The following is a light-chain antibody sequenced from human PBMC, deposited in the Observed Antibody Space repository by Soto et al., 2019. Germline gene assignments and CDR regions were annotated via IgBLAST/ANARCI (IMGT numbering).Light chain of an antibody. J-gene: IGKJ1*01. CDR3: QQYNSDPWT. V-gene: IGKV1-5*01. CDR2: DAS. CDR1: QNIETW. Sequence: DIQMTQSPSALSGSVGDRVTITCRASQNIETWLAWYQQAPGKAPKLLIYDASTLKTGVPSRFSGSGSGTDFTLTIGSLQPEDYATYYCQQYNSDPWTFGQGTKVEI.